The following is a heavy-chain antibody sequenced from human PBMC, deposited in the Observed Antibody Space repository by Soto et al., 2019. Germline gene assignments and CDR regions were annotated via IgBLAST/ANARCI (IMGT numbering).Heavy chain of an antibody. J-gene: IGHJ4*02. CDR2: IHYTGSI. D-gene: IGHD3-9*01. V-gene: IGHV4-39*01. Sequence: SEALSLTWSVSGSSISSTRFYWVSIRQPPGKGLQWIGCIHYTGSIDYGPSLKGRVSMSVDTSKSQLSLTLSSVTAADTAVYYCARLARLSYYDILSGYRLGWYFDYWGQGTLVTVPS. CDR1: GSSISSTRFY. CDR3: ARLARLSYYDILSGYRLGWYFDY.